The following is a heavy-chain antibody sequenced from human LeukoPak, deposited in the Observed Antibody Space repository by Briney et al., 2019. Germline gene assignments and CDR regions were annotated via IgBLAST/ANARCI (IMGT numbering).Heavy chain of an antibody. J-gene: IGHJ4*02. CDR3: ARRRYDYVWGSYRYQYFDY. V-gene: IGHV4-34*01. CDR1: GGSFSGYY. D-gene: IGHD3-16*02. Sequence: SETLSPTCAVYGGSFSGYYWGWIRQPPGKGLEWIGEINHSGSTNYNPSLKSRVTISVDTSKNQFSLKLSSVTAADTAVYYCARRRYDYVWGSYRYQYFDYWGQGTLVTVSS. CDR2: INHSGST.